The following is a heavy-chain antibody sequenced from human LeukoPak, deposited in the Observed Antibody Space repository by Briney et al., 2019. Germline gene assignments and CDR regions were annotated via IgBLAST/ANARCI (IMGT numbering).Heavy chain of an antibody. CDR3: TSLPNIYCSSTSCYDDYYYGMDV. J-gene: IGHJ6*02. CDR1: GFTFSGSA. CDR2: IRSKANSYAT. Sequence: PGGSLRLSCAASGFTFSGSAMHWVRQAYGKGLEWVGRIRSKANSYATAYAASVKGRFTISRDDSKNTAYLQMNSLKTEDTAVYYCTSLPNIYCSSTSCYDDYYYGMDVWGQGTTVTVSS. V-gene: IGHV3-73*01. D-gene: IGHD2-2*01.